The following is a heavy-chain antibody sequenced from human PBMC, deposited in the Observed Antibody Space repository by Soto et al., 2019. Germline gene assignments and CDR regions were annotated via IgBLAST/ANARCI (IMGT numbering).Heavy chain of an antibody. Sequence: KTGGSLRLSCAASGFTFSSYSMNWVRQAPGKGLEWVSSISSSTYLYYADSLKGRFTISRDNAKNLLYLQMNSLRAEDTAVYYCARDRGTMVRGDTYGMDVWGQGTTVTVSS. V-gene: IGHV3-21*06. D-gene: IGHD3-10*01. CDR2: ISSSTYL. CDR3: ARDRGTMVRGDTYGMDV. J-gene: IGHJ6*02. CDR1: GFTFSSYS.